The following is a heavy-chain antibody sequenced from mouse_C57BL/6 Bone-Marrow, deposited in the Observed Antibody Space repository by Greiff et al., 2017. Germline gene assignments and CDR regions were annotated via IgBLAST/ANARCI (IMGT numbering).Heavy chain of an antibody. V-gene: IGHV7-3*01. CDR3: ASRSDSSGFPGFAY. J-gene: IGHJ3*01. D-gene: IGHD3-2*02. Sequence: EVQGVESGGGLVQPGGSLSLSCAASGFTFTDYYMSWVRQPPGKALEWLGFIRNKANGYTTESRASVKGRFTISRDNSQSILYLQMNALRAEDSATYYSASRSDSSGFPGFAYWGQGTLGTVSA. CDR1: GFTFTDYY. CDR2: IRNKANGYTT.